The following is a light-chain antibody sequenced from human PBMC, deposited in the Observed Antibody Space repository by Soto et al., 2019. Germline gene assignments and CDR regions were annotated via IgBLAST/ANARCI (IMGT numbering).Light chain of an antibody. J-gene: IGKJ5*01. CDR2: DTS. Sequence: IVLTQSPGTGSFSPVERATLSCRASQSLTNSYIAWYQVKPGQAPRLLIYDTSSRATGIPDRFSGSGSGTDFTLTITRLEPEDFAVFYCQQYGTSEIIFGQGTRLEIK. V-gene: IGKV3-20*01. CDR1: QSLTNSY. CDR3: QQYGTSEII.